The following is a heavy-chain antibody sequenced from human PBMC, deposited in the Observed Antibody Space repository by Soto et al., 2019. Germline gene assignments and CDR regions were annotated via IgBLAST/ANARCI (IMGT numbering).Heavy chain of an antibody. Sequence: SSETLSLTCIFSGGSISEKYWNWVRQPPGKGLEWIGLIFANGHTDYNPSLKSRVTMSVDVSKNQFSLRLTSMTAADTAVYYCVASLAASGLNWLDPWGRGTLVTVSS. CDR3: VASLAASGLNWLDP. CDR1: GGSISEKY. D-gene: IGHD6-13*01. V-gene: IGHV4-4*07. J-gene: IGHJ5*02. CDR2: IFANGHT.